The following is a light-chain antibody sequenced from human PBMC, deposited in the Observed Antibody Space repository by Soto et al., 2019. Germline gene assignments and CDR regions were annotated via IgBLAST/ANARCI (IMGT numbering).Light chain of an antibody. J-gene: IGKJ4*01. Sequence: DIQMTQSPSSLSASVGDRVSVTCRASQSISTFLNWYQQRPGEAPKLLIYAASSLQSGVPSRFSGSGSGADFTLTIGSLQPEDFATYYCQRSYSTPLTFGGGTKVDIK. CDR1: QSISTF. CDR3: QRSYSTPLT. V-gene: IGKV1-39*01. CDR2: AAS.